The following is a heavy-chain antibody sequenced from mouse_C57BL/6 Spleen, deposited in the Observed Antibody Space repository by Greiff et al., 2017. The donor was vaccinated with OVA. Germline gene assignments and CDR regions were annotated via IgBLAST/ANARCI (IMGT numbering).Heavy chain of an antibody. D-gene: IGHD2-2*01. J-gene: IGHJ4*01. V-gene: IGHV1-19*01. Sequence: VQLQQSGPVLVKPGASVKMSCKASGYTFTDYYMNWVKQSHGKSLEWIGVINPYNGGTSYNQKFKGKATLTVDKSSSTAYMELNSLTSEDSAVYYCARRGVTTDYYAMDYWGQGTSVTVSS. CDR3: ARRGVTTDYYAMDY. CDR1: GYTFTDYY. CDR2: INPYNGGT.